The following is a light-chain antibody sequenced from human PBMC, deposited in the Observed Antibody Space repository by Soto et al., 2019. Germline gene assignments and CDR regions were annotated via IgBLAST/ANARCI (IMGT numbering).Light chain of an antibody. V-gene: IGLV2-14*01. Sequence: QSVLTQPASVSGSPGQSITISCTGTSSDVDDYKYVSWYQQHPGKAPKLMIYEVTNRPSGVSNRFSGSKSGNTASLTISGLQDEDEADYYCSSFTRSSTWVFGGGTKLTVL. CDR2: EVT. CDR3: SSFTRSSTWV. J-gene: IGLJ3*02. CDR1: SSDVDDYKY.